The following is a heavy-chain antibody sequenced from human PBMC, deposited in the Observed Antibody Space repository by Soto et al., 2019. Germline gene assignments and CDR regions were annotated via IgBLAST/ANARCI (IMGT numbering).Heavy chain of an antibody. D-gene: IGHD4-17*01. CDR2: IRNKPNGYTT. Sequence: EVQLVESGGDLVQPGGSLRLSCAVSGFTFSALYMDWVRQAPGKGLEWVGRIRNKPNGYTTDHATSVKGRFTVSRDDSENSLFLQMDLLKTEDTAVYYCVRVAHGDFFDHWGRGTLVTVSS. CDR1: GFTFSALY. V-gene: IGHV3-72*01. J-gene: IGHJ4*02. CDR3: VRVAHGDFFDH.